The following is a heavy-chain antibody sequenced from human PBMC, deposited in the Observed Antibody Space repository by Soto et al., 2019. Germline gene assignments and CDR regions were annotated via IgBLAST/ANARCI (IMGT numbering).Heavy chain of an antibody. D-gene: IGHD2-21*02. Sequence: QVQLVQSGAEVKKPGSSVKLSCKASGYNFIAYYIYWVRQAPGQGPEWMGMINPSSGATNYAQKFQGRVTVIRDTSTSTAYLELSSLRSEDAAVYYCAKYCGGDCRHFDAWGQGTLVTVSS. J-gene: IGHJ4*02. CDR2: INPSSGAT. V-gene: IGHV1-46*01. CDR3: AKYCGGDCRHFDA. CDR1: GYNFIAYY.